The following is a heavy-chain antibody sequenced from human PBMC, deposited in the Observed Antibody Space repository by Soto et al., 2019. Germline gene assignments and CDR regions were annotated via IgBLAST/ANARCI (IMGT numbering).Heavy chain of an antibody. Sequence: GGSLRLSXAASGFTFSSYGMHWVRQAPGKGLEWVAVISYDGSNKYYADSVKGRFTISRDNSKNTLYLQMNSLRAEDTAVYYCAKGLLGSSSWYTFDYWGQGTLVTVSS. J-gene: IGHJ4*02. CDR1: GFTFSSYG. D-gene: IGHD6-13*01. CDR2: ISYDGSNK. V-gene: IGHV3-30*18. CDR3: AKGLLGSSSWYTFDY.